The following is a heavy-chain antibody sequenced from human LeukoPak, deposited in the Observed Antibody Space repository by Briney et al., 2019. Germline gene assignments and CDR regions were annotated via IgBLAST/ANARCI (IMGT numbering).Heavy chain of an antibody. CDR1: GFTFSSYA. V-gene: IGHV3-23*01. CDR2: ISGSGGST. CDR3: AKVGGYCSSTSCYRGGWFDP. J-gene: IGHJ5*02. D-gene: IGHD2-2*01. Sequence: GGSLRLSCAASGFTFSSYAMSWVRQAPGKGLEWVSAISGSGGSTYYADSVKGRFTISRDNSKNTLYLQMNSLRAEDTALYYCAKVGGYCSSTSCYRGGWFDPWGQGTLVTVSS.